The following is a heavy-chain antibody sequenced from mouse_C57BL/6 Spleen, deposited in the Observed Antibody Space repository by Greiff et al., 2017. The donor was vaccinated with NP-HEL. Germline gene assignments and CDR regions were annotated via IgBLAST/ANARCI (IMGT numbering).Heavy chain of an antibody. D-gene: IGHD1-1*01. J-gene: IGHJ4*01. CDR3: ARRNYYGSSYAMDY. CDR1: GYAFSSSW. Sequence: QVQLQQSGPELVKPGASVKISCKASGYAFSSSWMNWVKQRPGKGLEWIGRIYPGDGDTSYNGKFKGKATLTADKSSSTAYMQLSSLTSEDSAVYFCARRNYYGSSYAMDYWGQGTSVTVSS. V-gene: IGHV1-82*01. CDR2: IYPGDGDT.